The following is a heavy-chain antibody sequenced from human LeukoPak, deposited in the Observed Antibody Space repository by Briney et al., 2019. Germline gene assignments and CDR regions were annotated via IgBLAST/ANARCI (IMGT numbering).Heavy chain of an antibody. V-gene: IGHV4-59*11. CDR3: ARDGYKGTIFGVVTYYFDY. D-gene: IGHD3-3*01. Sequence: SETLSLTCTVSGGSMTNHYWSWIRQPPGKGLEWIGFFYYSGHTNYNPSLKSRVTMSVDTSKNQFSLKLSSVTAADTAVYYCARDGYKGTIFGVVTYYFDYWGQGTLVTVSS. CDR2: FYYSGHT. J-gene: IGHJ4*02. CDR1: GGSMTNHY.